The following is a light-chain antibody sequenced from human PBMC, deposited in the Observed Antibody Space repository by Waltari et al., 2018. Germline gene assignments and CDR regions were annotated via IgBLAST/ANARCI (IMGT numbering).Light chain of an antibody. J-gene: IGLJ2*01. CDR3: YSYAATYSI. V-gene: IGLV2-11*01. CDR2: EVS. CDR1: SSDVGRYDY. Sequence: QSALTQPRSVSGSPGQSVTLSCTGSSSDVGRYDYVSWYHQRPGKPPKLIISEVSQRPSGVPDRFSGSKSGNTASLTISGLQADDEADYYCYSYAATYSIFGGGTKLTVL.